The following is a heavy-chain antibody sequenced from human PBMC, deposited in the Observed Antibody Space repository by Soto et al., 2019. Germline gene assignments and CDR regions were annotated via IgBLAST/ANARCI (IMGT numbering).Heavy chain of an antibody. CDR1: GYTFTSYD. D-gene: IGHD2-8*01. V-gene: IGHV1-8*01. Sequence: QVQLVQSGAEVKKPGASVQVSCKASGYTFTSYDINWVRQAAGQGLEWLGWMNPSSGNKAYAQNFQGRVTMTRNTSISTAYLQLTSPTSEDTAAYYWARRGVSRGAFDIWGRGTLVTVTS. CDR3: ARRGVSRGAFDI. CDR2: MNPSSGNK. J-gene: IGHJ3*02.